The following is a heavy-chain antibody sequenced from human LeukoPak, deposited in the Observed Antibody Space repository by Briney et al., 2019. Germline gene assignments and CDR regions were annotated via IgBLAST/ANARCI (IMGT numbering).Heavy chain of an antibody. Sequence: GGSLRLSCAASGFTFSSYGMHWVRQAPGKGLEWVAFIRYDGSNKYYADSVKGRFTISRDNSKNTLYLQMNSLRAEYTAVYYCANFGAWYDSSGYYLDYWGQGTLVTVSS. CDR3: ANFGAWYDSSGYYLDY. D-gene: IGHD3-22*01. V-gene: IGHV3-30*02. CDR2: IRYDGSNK. CDR1: GFTFSSYG. J-gene: IGHJ4*02.